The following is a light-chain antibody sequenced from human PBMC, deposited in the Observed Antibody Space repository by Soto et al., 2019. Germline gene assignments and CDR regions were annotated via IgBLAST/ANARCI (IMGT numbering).Light chain of an antibody. Sequence: SVLTQRASGARSPGQSITISFTGTSSDVGGFYCVSWYQQHPGKGPKLMIYGVTNLPLGGSYRFSGSKPGNTASLPISGLQPEDEADYYCNSYTSSSTYVFGTGTKVTVL. V-gene: IGLV2-14*03. J-gene: IGLJ1*01. CDR2: GVT. CDR3: NSYTSSSTYV. CDR1: SSDVGGFYC.